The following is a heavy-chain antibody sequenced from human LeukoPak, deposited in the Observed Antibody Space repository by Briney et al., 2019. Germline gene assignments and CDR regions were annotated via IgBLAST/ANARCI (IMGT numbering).Heavy chain of an antibody. CDR2: IHSGGTI. Sequence: PGGSLRLSCAASGFTVINNYMSWVPPAPGKGLGWVSVIHSGGTINYADPVQALFTIPRDNPKTTVYPHMNSLRAEHTAVYYCARDSDSGYGPFSSWGQGTLVTVSS. D-gene: IGHD5-12*01. CDR3: ARDSDSGYGPFSS. V-gene: IGHV3-53*01. CDR1: GFTVINNY. J-gene: IGHJ5*02.